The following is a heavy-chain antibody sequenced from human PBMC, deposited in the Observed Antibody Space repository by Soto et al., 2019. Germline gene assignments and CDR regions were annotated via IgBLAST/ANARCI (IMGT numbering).Heavy chain of an antibody. CDR3: ARLIVGATYYYYYGMDV. Sequence: QVQLVQSGAEVKKPGSSVKVSCKASGGTFSSYAISWVRQAPGQGLEWMGGIIPIFSTANYAQKFQGRVTITADKSTSTAYMELSSLRSEDTAVYYCARLIVGATYYYYYGMDVWGQGTTVTVSS. CDR1: GGTFSSYA. J-gene: IGHJ6*02. V-gene: IGHV1-69*06. D-gene: IGHD1-26*01. CDR2: IIPIFSTA.